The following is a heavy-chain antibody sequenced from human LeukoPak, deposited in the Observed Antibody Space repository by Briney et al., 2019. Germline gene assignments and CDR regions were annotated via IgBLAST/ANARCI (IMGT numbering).Heavy chain of an antibody. J-gene: IGHJ4*02. D-gene: IGHD6-19*01. CDR1: GFTFSSYW. CDR3: ARGGYSSGWYKGY. V-gene: IGHV3-7*01. CDR2: IKQDGSEK. Sequence: GGSLRLSCAASGFTFSSYWMSWVRQAPGKGLEWVANIKQDGSEKYYVDSVKGRFTISRDNAKNSLYLQMNSLRAEDTAVYYCARGGYSSGWYKGYWGQGTLVTVSS.